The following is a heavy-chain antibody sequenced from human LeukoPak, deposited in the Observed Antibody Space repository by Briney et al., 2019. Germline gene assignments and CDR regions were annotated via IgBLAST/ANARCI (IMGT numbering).Heavy chain of an antibody. Sequence: GGSLRLSCAASGFTFSDYAMSWVRQAPGKGLEWVSTITGSGDTTYYADSVKGRSTTSRDNSKNTLYLQMISLRTEDTAVYYCAEEVGSTYPTFDYWGQGALVTVSS. J-gene: IGHJ4*02. V-gene: IGHV3-23*01. CDR3: AEEVGSTYPTFDY. CDR2: ITGSGDTT. D-gene: IGHD1-26*01. CDR1: GFTFSDYA.